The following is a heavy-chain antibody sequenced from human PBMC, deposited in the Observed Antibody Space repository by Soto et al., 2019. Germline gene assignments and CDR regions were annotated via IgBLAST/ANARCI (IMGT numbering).Heavy chain of an antibody. V-gene: IGHV3-30*18. Sequence: QVQLVESGGGVVQPGRSLRLSCEASGLTFIGYGMHWVRQAPGKGLEWVAVISYYGTNEYYEDSVKGRFTISRDNSKNTLYLQMNSLRIEDTAVYFCAKEDPSGRYSLDYWGQGSQVTVSS. CDR1: GLTFIGYG. CDR2: ISYYGTNE. J-gene: IGHJ4*02. D-gene: IGHD1-26*01. CDR3: AKEDPSGRYSLDY.